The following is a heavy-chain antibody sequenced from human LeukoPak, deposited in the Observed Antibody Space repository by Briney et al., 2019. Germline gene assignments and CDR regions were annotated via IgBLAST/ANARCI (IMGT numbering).Heavy chain of an antibody. J-gene: IGHJ6*04. CDR1: GFTFSSYA. Sequence: GGSLRLSCAASGFTFSSYAMSWFARAPGRGLKWSQTTSGSGGSTYYADSVKGRFTISRDNSKNTLYLQMNSLRAEDTAVYYCAKDQDSSGYYLDVWGKGTTVTVSS. CDR3: AKDQDSSGYYLDV. V-gene: IGHV3-23*01. D-gene: IGHD3-22*01. CDR2: TSGSGGST.